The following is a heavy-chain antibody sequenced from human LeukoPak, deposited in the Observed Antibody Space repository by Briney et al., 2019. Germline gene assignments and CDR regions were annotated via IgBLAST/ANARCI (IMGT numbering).Heavy chain of an antibody. CDR1: GYTFTGYY. CDR2: INPNSGGT. V-gene: IGHV1-2*02. Sequence: ASVKVSCKASGYTFTGYYMHWLRQAPEQGLEWMGWINPNSGGTNYAQKFQGRVTMTRDTSISTAYMELSRLRSDDTAVYYCARSISFHPTLDYWGQGTLVTVSS. J-gene: IGHJ4*02. D-gene: IGHD6-6*01. CDR3: ARSISFHPTLDY.